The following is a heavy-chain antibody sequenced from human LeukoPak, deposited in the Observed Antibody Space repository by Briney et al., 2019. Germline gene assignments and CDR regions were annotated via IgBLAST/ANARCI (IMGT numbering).Heavy chain of an antibody. CDR1: GFTLKDHY. CDR3: ARDPDYGDPY. V-gene: IGHV3-11*01. Sequence: GGSLRLSCKVSGFTLKDHYMSWFRQSPGGGLEWISWITSSGTTRDYADSVKGRFTISRDNTKNSVYLEMSSLRADDTAVYYCARDPDYGDPYWGQGTLVTVSS. D-gene: IGHD4-17*01. CDR2: ITSSGTTR. J-gene: IGHJ4*02.